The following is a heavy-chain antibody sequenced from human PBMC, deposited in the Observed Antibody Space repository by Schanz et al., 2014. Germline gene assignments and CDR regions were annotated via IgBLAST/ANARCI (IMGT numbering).Heavy chain of an antibody. CDR2: IIPIHGIV. V-gene: IGHV1-69*09. D-gene: IGHD5-18*01. CDR1: GGTFSTYP. J-gene: IGHJ3*02. Sequence: QVHLVQSGAEVHKPGSSMKVSCKASGGTFSTYPINWLRQAPGQGLEWMGRIIPIHGIVNYAQRFQDRVRITADKSTSTAYMELRSLRSDDTALYYCTRGGYSYALSAFDIWGQGTMVTVSS. CDR3: TRGGYSYALSAFDI.